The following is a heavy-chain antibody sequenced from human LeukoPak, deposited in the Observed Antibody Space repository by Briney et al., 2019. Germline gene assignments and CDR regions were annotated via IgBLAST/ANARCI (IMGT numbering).Heavy chain of an antibody. Sequence: GWSLRLSCAASGFTFSSYTFSTYAMSWVRQAPGKGLEWVSAVSGSGVSTYYADSVKGRFTISRDNSKNTLYLQMNGLRAEDTAVYYCAKGVEDSGIYYYYYMDVWGKGTTVTVSS. CDR1: GFTFSSYTFSTYA. CDR3: AKGVEDSGIYYYYYMDV. J-gene: IGHJ6*03. CDR2: VSGSGVST. V-gene: IGHV3-23*01. D-gene: IGHD2-15*01.